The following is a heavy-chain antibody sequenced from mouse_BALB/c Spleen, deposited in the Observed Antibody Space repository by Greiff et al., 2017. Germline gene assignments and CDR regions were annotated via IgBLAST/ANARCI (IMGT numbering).Heavy chain of an antibody. J-gene: IGHJ3*01. CDR3: APMITTGAWFAY. D-gene: IGHD2-4*01. Sequence: VQLQQSGAELVKPGASVKLSCKASGYTFTSYWMHWVKQRPGQGLEWIGEIDPSDSYTNYNQKFKGKATLTVDKSSSTAYMQLSSLTSEDSAVYYCAPMITTGAWFAYWGQGTLVTVSA. V-gene: IGHV1-69*02. CDR1: GYTFTSYW. CDR2: IDPSDSYT.